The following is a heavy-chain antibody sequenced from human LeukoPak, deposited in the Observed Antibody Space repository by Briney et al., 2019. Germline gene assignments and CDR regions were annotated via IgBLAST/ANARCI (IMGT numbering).Heavy chain of an antibody. J-gene: IGHJ6*03. Sequence: PGGSLRLSCAGSGFSFSGYWMSWVRQAPGKGLVWVANIKQDDSEKYYVDSVKGRFTISRDNARHSLYLQMNSLRAEDTAVYYCARDQRDYDFWSGSNYFYYYMDVWGKGTTVTVSS. CDR1: GFSFSGYW. D-gene: IGHD3-3*01. V-gene: IGHV3-7*01. CDR3: ARDQRDYDFWSGSNYFYYYMDV. CDR2: IKQDDSEK.